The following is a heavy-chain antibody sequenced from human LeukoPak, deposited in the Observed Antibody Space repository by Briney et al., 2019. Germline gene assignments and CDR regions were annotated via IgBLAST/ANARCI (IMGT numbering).Heavy chain of an antibody. D-gene: IGHD1-26*01. CDR3: AKDGDTMSGTYYYDMDV. J-gene: IGHJ6*03. Sequence: GGSLRLSCAASGFTFSYYAMSWVRQAPGKGLEWVLVISGSGDSTDYADSVKGRFTISRDNSKNTLYMQMNSLRGEDTAVYYCAKDGDTMSGTYYYDMDVWGKGTTVTIS. V-gene: IGHV3-23*01. CDR1: GFTFSYYA. CDR2: ISGSGDST.